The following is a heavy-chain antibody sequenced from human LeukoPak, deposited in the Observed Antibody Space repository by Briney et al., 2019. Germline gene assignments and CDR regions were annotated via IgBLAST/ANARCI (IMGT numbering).Heavy chain of an antibody. CDR2: INHSGST. V-gene: IGHV4-34*01. CDR3: ARDRYGSGSYYGYYFDY. CDR1: GGSFSGYY. J-gene: IGHJ4*02. D-gene: IGHD3-10*01. Sequence: SETLSLTCAVYGGSFSGYYWSWIRQPPGKGLEWIGEINHSGSTNYNPSLKNRVTISVDTSKNQFSLKLSSVTAADTAVYYCARDRYGSGSYYGYYFDYWGQGTLVTVSS.